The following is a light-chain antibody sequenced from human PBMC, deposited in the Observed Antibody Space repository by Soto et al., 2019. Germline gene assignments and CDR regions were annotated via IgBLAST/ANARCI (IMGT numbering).Light chain of an antibody. CDR1: QSLVYSDGNTY. J-gene: IGKJ1*01. Sequence: VLTQTPLSSPVTLGQPASISCRSSQSLVYSDGNTYLSWLQQRPGQPPRLLIYQVSNRFSGVPDRFSRRGVATDFTLKISRVEAEDVGVYSCRQFSHFPLTFGQGTKVEIK. CDR2: QVS. V-gene: IGKV2-24*01. CDR3: RQFSHFPLT.